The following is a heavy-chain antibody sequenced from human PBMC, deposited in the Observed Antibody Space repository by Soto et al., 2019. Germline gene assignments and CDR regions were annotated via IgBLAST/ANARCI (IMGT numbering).Heavy chain of an antibody. Sequence: PGGSLRLSCAASGFTFGSYGMHWVRQAPGKGLEWVAVISYDGNSKYYGDSVKGRFAISRDNSKNTLYLQMNSLREEDTAVYSCEKKESGSYFLYWGRGTLVTVSS. J-gene: IGHJ4*01. CDR1: GFTFGSYG. CDR3: EKKESGSYFLY. V-gene: IGHV3-30*18. D-gene: IGHD1-26*01. CDR2: ISYDGNSK.